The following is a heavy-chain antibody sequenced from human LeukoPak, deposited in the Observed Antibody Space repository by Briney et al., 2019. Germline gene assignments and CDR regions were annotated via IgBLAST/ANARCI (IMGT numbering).Heavy chain of an antibody. D-gene: IGHD6-6*01. CDR1: GYSMTSGYY. CDR2: MFHSGST. V-gene: IGHV4-38-2*02. J-gene: IGHJ6*03. Sequence: KSSETLSLTCTVSGYSMTSGYYWGWIRQSPGKGLEWIGSMFHSGSTHDNPSLKSRVTMSVDSSKNQVSLKLRSVTAADTAVYYCVRDAAHYMDVWGKGTTVTVSS. CDR3: VRDAAHYMDV.